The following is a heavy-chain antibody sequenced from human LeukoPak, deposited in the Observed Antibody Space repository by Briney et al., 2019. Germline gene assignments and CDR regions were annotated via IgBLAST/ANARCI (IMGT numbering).Heavy chain of an antibody. D-gene: IGHD6-13*01. Sequence: AGGSLRLSCAASGFTFSSYAMSWVRQAPGKGLEWVSAISGSGGSTYYADSVKGRFTISRDNSKNTLYLQMNSLRAGDTAVYYCARAYSSSLIGLYYFDYWGQGTLVTVSS. CDR1: GFTFSSYA. CDR3: ARAYSSSLIGLYYFDY. CDR2: ISGSGGST. J-gene: IGHJ4*02. V-gene: IGHV3-23*01.